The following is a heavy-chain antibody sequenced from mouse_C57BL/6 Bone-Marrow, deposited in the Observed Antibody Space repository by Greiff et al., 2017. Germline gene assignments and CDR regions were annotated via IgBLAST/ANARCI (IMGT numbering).Heavy chain of an antibody. V-gene: IGHV14-4*01. CDR2: IDPENGDT. J-gene: IGHJ3*01. D-gene: IGHD6-1*01. CDR3: TRSCWFAY. CDR1: GFNIKDDY. Sequence: EVKLMESGAELVRPGASVKLSCTASGFNIKDDYMHWVKQRPEQGLEWIGWIDPENGDTEYASKFQGKATITADTSSNTAYLQLSSLTSEDTAVSYCTRSCWFAYWGQGTLVTVSA.